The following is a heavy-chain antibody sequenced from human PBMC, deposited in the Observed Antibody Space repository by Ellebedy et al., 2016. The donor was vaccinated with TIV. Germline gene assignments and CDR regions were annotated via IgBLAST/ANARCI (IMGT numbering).Heavy chain of an antibody. CDR2: THYSGST. CDR3: AGKIAGYYYGLDV. V-gene: IGHV4-59*08. Sequence: MPSETLSLTCTVSGGSITSYYWDWIRQPPGKGLEWIGYTHYSGSTYYNPSLKSRVIISIDTSRNQFSLRLTSVTAADTAVYFCAGKIAGYYYGLDVWGQGTTVTVSS. J-gene: IGHJ6*02. CDR1: GGSITSYY.